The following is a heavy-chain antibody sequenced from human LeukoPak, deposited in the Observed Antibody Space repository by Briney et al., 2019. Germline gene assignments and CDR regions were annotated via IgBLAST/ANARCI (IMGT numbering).Heavy chain of an antibody. Sequence: TGGSLRLSCAASGFTFSSYSMNWVRQAPGKGLEWVSYISSSSSTIYYADSVKGRFTISRDNAKNSLYLQMDSLRDEDTAVYYCARDGSINYYDSSGYYPNWFDPWGQGTLVTVSS. CDR3: ARDGSINYYDSSGYYPNWFDP. CDR2: ISSSSSTI. V-gene: IGHV3-48*02. D-gene: IGHD3-22*01. CDR1: GFTFSSYS. J-gene: IGHJ5*02.